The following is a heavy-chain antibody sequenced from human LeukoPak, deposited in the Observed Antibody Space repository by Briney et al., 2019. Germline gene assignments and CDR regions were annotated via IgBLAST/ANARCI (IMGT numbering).Heavy chain of an antibody. CDR3: ARARGSDYYYYYMDV. V-gene: IGHV3-48*03. J-gene: IGHJ6*03. Sequence: VGSLRVSSAASGFSFSTYKINWGREAPGEGLGCVSYITSSGGTKYYEKSVKGRFIISRDNTKNSLFLQMNSLTTEDTAVYYCARARGSDYYYYYMDVWGKGTTVTVSS. CDR1: GFSFSTYK. CDR2: ITSSGGTK.